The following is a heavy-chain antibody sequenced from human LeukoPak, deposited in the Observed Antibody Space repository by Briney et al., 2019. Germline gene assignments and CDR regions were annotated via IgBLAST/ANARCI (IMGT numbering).Heavy chain of an antibody. CDR3: ASGRMAHCGGDCEKGNWFDP. J-gene: IGHJ5*02. V-gene: IGHV4-34*01. D-gene: IGHD2-21*02. CDR1: GFTFSSYA. Sequence: GSLRLSCAASGFTFSSYAMSWVRQAPGKGLEWIGEISHSGSTNYNPSLKSRLTISVDTSKSQFSLKLTSVTAADTAVYYCASGRMAHCGGDCEKGNWFDPWGQGTLVTVSS. CDR2: ISHSGST.